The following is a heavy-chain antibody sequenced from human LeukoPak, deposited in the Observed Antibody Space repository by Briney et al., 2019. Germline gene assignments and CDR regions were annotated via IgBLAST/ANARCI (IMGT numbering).Heavy chain of an antibody. J-gene: IGHJ4*02. V-gene: IGHV4-59*01. CDR3: SRATSSWRPFDY. Sequence: SETLSLTRTVSGGSISSYYWSWIRQPPGKGLEWIGYIYYSGSTNYNPSLKSRLTISVDTSKNQFSLKLTSVTAADTAVYYCSRATSSWRPFDYWGQGALVTVSS. CDR2: IYYSGST. CDR1: GGSISSYY. D-gene: IGHD6-13*01.